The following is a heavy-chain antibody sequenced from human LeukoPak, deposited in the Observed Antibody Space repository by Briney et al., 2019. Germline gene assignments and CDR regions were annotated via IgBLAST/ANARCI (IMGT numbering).Heavy chain of an antibody. CDR3: TRGVVGNYGNFDC. CDR1: GFTLSSYW. V-gene: IGHV3-74*01. Sequence: GGSLRLSCAASGFTLSSYWMHWVRQAPGKGLVWVSRINSGGTTTDYADSVKGRFTISRDNAQNTLYLQMNSLRDEDTAVYYCTRGVVGNYGNFDCWGQGTLVTVPS. D-gene: IGHD1-26*01. CDR2: INSGGTTT. J-gene: IGHJ4*02.